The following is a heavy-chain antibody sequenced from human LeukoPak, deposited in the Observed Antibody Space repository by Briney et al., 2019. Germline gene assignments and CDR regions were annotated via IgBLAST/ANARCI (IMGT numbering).Heavy chain of an antibody. V-gene: IGHV3-7*03. CDR3: ARGARRGYCSSTSCYYY. CDR2: IKQDGSEK. Sequence: GGSPRLSCAASGFTFSSYWMSWVRQAPGKGLEWVANIKQDGSEKYYVDSVKGRFTISRDNDRNSLYLPMNSLRAEDTAVYYCARGARRGYCSSTSCYYYWGQGTLVTVSS. CDR1: GFTFSSYW. D-gene: IGHD2-2*01. J-gene: IGHJ4*02.